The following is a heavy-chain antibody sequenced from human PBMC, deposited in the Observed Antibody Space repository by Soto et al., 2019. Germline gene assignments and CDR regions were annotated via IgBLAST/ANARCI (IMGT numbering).Heavy chain of an antibody. CDR3: ARVWTTGANWFDP. V-gene: IGHV4-30-4*01. CDR1: GGSISSGDYY. CDR2: IYYSGST. D-gene: IGHD4-17*01. Sequence: SETLSLTCTVSGGSISSGDYYWSWIRQPPGKGLEWIGYIYYSGSTYYNPSLKSRVTISVDRSKDQFSLELSSVTAADTAVYYCARVWTTGANWFDPWGQGTLVTVSS. J-gene: IGHJ5*02.